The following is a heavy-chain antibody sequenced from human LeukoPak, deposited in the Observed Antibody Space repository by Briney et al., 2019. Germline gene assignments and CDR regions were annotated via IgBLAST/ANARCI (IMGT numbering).Heavy chain of an antibody. V-gene: IGHV4-59*08. CDR1: GGSISSYY. D-gene: IGHD6-19*01. CDR3: ARFGSSGWYVDY. J-gene: IGHJ4*02. Sequence: SQTLSLTCTVSGGSISSYYWSWIRQPPGKGLEWIGYIYYSGSTNYNPSLKSRVTISVDTSKNQFSLKLSSVTAADTAVYYCARFGSSGWYVDYWGQGTLVTVSS. CDR2: IYYSGST.